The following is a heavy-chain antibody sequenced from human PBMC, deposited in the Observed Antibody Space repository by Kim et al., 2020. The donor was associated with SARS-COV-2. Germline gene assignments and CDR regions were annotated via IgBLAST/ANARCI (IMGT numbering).Heavy chain of an antibody. J-gene: IGHJ6*02. Sequence: GGSLRLSCAASGFTFSSYAMHWVRQAPGKGLEWVAVISYDGSNKYYAASVKGRFTISRDNSKNTLYLQMNRLRAEDTAVYYCARGYVLPWFGEYFGREGMDVWGQGTTVTVSS. CDR3: ARGYVLPWFGEYFGREGMDV. V-gene: IGHV3-30-3*01. CDR1: GFTFSSYA. CDR2: ISYDGSNK. D-gene: IGHD3-10*01.